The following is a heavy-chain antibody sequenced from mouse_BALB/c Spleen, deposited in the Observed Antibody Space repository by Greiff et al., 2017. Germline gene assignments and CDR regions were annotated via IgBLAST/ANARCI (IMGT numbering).Heavy chain of an antibody. CDR2: ISSGGGST. V-gene: IGHV5-12-1*01. CDR1: GFAFSSYD. Sequence: EVQVVESGGGLVKPGGSLKLSCAASGFAFSSYDMSWVRQTPEKRLEWVAYISSGGGSTYYPDTVKGRFTISRDNAKNTLYLQMSSLKSEDTAMYYCARSDGYSAWFADWGQGTLVTVSA. J-gene: IGHJ3*01. CDR3: ARSDGYSAWFAD. D-gene: IGHD2-3*01.